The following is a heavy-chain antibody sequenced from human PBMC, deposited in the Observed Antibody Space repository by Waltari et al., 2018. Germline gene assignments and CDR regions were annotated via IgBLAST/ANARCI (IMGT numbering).Heavy chain of an antibody. CDR1: GYTFTSYA. Sequence: QVQLVQSGAEVKKPGASVKVSCKASGYTFTSYAMHWVRQAPGPRLEWMGWINAGNGNTKYAQKFQGRVTITRDTSASTAYMELSILRSEDTAVDYCASVLGSLAFYNAFDIWGQGTMVTGSS. CDR3: ASVLGSLAFYNAFDI. D-gene: IGHD3-16*01. J-gene: IGHJ3*02. CDR2: INAGNGNT. V-gene: IGHV1-3*01.